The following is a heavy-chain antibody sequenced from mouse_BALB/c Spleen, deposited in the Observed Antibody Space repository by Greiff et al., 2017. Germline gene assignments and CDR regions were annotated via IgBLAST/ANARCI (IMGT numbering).Heavy chain of an antibody. CDR2: ISYSGST. Sequence: EVQLQQSGPGLVKPSQSLSLTCTVTGYSITSDYAWNWIRQFPGNKLEWMGYISYSGSTSYNPSLKSRISITRDTSKNQFFLQLNSVTTEDTATYDCASTQLDYWGQGTTLTVSS. CDR1: GYSITSDYA. D-gene: IGHD4-1*02. CDR3: ASTQLDY. V-gene: IGHV3-2*02. J-gene: IGHJ2*01.